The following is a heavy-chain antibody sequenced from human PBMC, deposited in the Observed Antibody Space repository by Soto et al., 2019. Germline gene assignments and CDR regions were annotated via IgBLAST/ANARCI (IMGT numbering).Heavy chain of an antibody. Sequence: SETLSLTCTVSGGSISSSSYYWGWIRQPPGKGLEWIGSIYYSGSTYYNPSLKSRVTISVDTSKNQFSLKLSSVTAADTAVYYCARAYCSSTSCHDAFDIWGQGTMVTVSS. CDR3: ARAYCSSTSCHDAFDI. CDR1: GGSISSSSYY. CDR2: IYYSGST. V-gene: IGHV4-39*01. J-gene: IGHJ3*02. D-gene: IGHD2-2*01.